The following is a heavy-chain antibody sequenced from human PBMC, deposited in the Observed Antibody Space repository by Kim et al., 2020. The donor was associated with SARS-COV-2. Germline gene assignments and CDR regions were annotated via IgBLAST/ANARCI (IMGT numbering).Heavy chain of an antibody. V-gene: IGHV4-61*01. CDR3: ASRPAKTYYDFWSGYGMDYFDY. J-gene: IGHJ4*02. CDR2: IYYSGST. CDR1: GGSVSSGSYY. D-gene: IGHD3-3*01. Sequence: SETLSLTCTVSGGSVSSGSYYWSWIRQPPGKGLEWIGYIYYSGSTNYNPSLKSRVTISVDTSKNQFSLKLSSVTAADTAVYYCASRPAKTYYDFWSGYGMDYFDYWGQGTLVTVSS.